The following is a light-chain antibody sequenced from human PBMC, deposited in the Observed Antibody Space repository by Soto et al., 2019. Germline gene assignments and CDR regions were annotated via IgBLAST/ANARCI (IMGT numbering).Light chain of an antibody. V-gene: IGKV3-20*01. Sequence: EIVLTQSPGTLSLSPGERATLSCRASQSVTSSYLAWYQQKPGQAPRLLIYGASSRATGIPDRFSGSGSGAAITRTITSLEPEDFEVYYCQQYCNSPLTFGRGTNVEI. CDR3: QQYCNSPLT. CDR1: QSVTSSY. J-gene: IGKJ4*01. CDR2: GAS.